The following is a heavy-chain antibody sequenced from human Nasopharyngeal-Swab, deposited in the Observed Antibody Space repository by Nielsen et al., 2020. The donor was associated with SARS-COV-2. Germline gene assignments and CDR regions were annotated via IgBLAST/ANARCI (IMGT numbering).Heavy chain of an antibody. Sequence: ASVKVSCKASGYTFTGYYMHWVRQAPGQGLEWMGWINPNSGGTNYAQKFQGRVTMTRDTSISTAYMGLSRLRSDDTAVYYCARDQTISSNAFDIWGQGTMVTVSS. V-gene: IGHV1-2*02. CDR1: GYTFTGYY. CDR3: ARDQTISSNAFDI. CDR2: INPNSGGT. J-gene: IGHJ3*02. D-gene: IGHD2-2*01.